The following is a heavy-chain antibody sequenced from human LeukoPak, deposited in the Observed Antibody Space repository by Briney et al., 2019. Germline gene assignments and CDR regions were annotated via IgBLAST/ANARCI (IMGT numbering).Heavy chain of an antibody. J-gene: IGHJ4*02. CDR2: IWYDGSQE. CDR1: GFTFSNYG. D-gene: IGHD2-2*01. CDR3: ARSYCGSTSCYYYFDF. V-gene: IGHV3-33*01. Sequence: GGSLRLSCAASGFTFSNYGMHWVRQAPGKGLEWVAVIWYDGSQESSSDSVKGRFTISRDNSKNTLYLQMNSLRAEDTAVYYCARSYCGSTSCYYYFDFWGQGTLVTVSS.